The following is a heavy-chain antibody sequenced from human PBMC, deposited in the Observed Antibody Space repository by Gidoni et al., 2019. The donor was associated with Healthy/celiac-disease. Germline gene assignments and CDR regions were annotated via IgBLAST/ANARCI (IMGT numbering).Heavy chain of an antibody. D-gene: IGHD2-21*02. CDR2: IWYDGSNK. V-gene: IGHV3-33*01. CDR1: GFTFSSYG. J-gene: IGHJ3*02. CDR3: ARDQATLAYCGGDCLDAFDI. Sequence: QVQLVESGGGVVKHGRSLRLSCAASGFTFSSYGMHWVRQAPGKGLEWVEVIWYDGSNKYYADSVKGRFTISRDNSKNTLYLQMNSLRAEDTAVYYCARDQATLAYCGGDCLDAFDIWGQGTMVTVSS.